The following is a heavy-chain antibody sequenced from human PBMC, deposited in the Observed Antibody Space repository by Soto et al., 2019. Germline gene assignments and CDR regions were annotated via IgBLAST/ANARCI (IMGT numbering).Heavy chain of an antibody. D-gene: IGHD3-16*01. V-gene: IGHV1-18*01. CDR3: ARQGMITRPEYGMDV. Sequence: GASVKVSCKASGYTFSAYGISWVRQAPGQGLEWVGWVSADSGNTRYAQKVQGRVTMTTDTSTSTAYLQWSSLKASDTAMYYCARQGMITRPEYGMDVWGQGTTVTVSS. CDR1: GYTFSAYG. CDR2: VSADSGNT. J-gene: IGHJ6*02.